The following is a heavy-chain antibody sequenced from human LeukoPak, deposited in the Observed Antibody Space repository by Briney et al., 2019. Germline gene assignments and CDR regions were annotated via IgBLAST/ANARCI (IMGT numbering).Heavy chain of an antibody. Sequence: ASVKVSCKASGYTFTSYGISWVRQAPGQGLEWMGRISVHSGQTNYVQKFQDRVTMTTDTSTSTAYMELRSLGSGDAAVYYCAREGYYHHTGNGDDHWGQGTLVTVSS. V-gene: IGHV1-18*01. CDR3: AREGYYHHTGNGDDH. J-gene: IGHJ5*02. CDR1: GYTFTSYG. CDR2: ISVHSGQT. D-gene: IGHD3-22*01.